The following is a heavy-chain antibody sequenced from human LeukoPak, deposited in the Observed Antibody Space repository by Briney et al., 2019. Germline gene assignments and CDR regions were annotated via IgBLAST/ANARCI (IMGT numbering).Heavy chain of an antibody. Sequence: PGGSLRLSCTASGFAFDEHGMSWVRQVPGKGLQWVSGINWSGGSTGYADPLRGRFTISRDNAKNSLYLQMDSLRAEDTALYYCARAPITSPFYFDYWGQGTLVTVSS. CDR1: GFAFDEHG. V-gene: IGHV3-20*04. J-gene: IGHJ4*02. D-gene: IGHD2-2*01. CDR2: INWSGGST. CDR3: ARAPITSPFYFDY.